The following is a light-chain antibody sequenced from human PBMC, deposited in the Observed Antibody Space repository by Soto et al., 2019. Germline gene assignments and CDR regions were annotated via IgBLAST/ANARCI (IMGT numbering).Light chain of an antibody. CDR1: QSVSKY. CDR2: DTS. CDR3: QQRDTWPPLT. Sequence: EVVLPQSPATLSLSPGERATLSCRASQSVSKYLAWYQQKPGQAPRLLIYDTSNRATGIPDRFSGSGYGTDFTLTISSLEPEDSAVYYCQQRDTWPPLTFGRGTKVESK. J-gene: IGKJ4*01. V-gene: IGKV3-11*01.